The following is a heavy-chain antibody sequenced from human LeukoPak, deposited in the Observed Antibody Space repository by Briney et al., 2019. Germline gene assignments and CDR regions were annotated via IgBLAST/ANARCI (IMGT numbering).Heavy chain of an antibody. J-gene: IGHJ4*02. CDR1: GYSFTSYW. CDR2: IYPGDSDT. D-gene: IGHD6-13*01. Sequence: KVSCKGSGYSFTSYWIGWVPQMPGKGLEWMGIIYPGDSDTRYSPSFQGQVTISADKSITTAYLQWRTLNASDSAMYYGARRHSTSWHSDYWGQGTLVTVSS. V-gene: IGHV5-51*01. CDR3: ARRHSTSWHSDY.